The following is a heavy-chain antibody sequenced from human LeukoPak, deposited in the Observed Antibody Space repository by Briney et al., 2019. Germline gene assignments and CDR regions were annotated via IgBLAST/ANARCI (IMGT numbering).Heavy chain of an antibody. Sequence: SVKVSCKASGGTFSSYAISWVRQAPGQGLEWMGGIIPIFGTANYAQKFQGRVTITADGSTSTAYMELSSLRSEDTAVYYCARRSAVVGPLYYFYYWGQGTLATVSS. D-gene: IGHD6-19*01. CDR1: GGTFSSYA. CDR2: IIPIFGTA. V-gene: IGHV1-69*01. CDR3: ARRSAVVGPLYYFYY. J-gene: IGHJ4*02.